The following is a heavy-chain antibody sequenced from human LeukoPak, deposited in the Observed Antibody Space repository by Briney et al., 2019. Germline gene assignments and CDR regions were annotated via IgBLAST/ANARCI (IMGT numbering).Heavy chain of an antibody. CDR2: ISSSSSYI. Sequence: GGSLRLSCAASGFTFSSYSMNWVRQAPGKGLEWVSSISSSSSYIYYADSVKGRFTTSRDNAKNSLYLQMNSLRAEDTAVYYCATLDIVATRAPYYMDVWGKGTTVTVSS. CDR3: ATLDIVATRAPYYMDV. V-gene: IGHV3-21*01. CDR1: GFTFSSYS. D-gene: IGHD5-12*01. J-gene: IGHJ6*03.